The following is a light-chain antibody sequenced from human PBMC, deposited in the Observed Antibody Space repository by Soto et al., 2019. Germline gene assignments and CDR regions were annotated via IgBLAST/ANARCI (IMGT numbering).Light chain of an antibody. Sequence: DIVMTESALSLPVAPGGPASNSFRFSQSLVYSDGNTYLNWFQQRPGQPPRSLIYKVSNRDSGVPDRFSGSGSGTDFALKISSVEAEDVGVYYCMQGTHWPITFGQGTRLEIK. CDR1: QSLVYSDGNTY. CDR2: KVS. CDR3: MQGTHWPIT. V-gene: IGKV2-30*01. J-gene: IGKJ5*01.